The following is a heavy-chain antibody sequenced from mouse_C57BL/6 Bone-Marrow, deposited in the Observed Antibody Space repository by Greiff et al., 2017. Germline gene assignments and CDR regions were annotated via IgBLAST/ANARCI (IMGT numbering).Heavy chain of an antibody. J-gene: IGHJ2*01. V-gene: IGHV1-87*01. CDR2: GPGLEWIG. D-gene: IGHD1-1*01. Sequence: QVQLQESGPELARPWASVKISCQAFYTFSRRVHFAIRDTNYWMQWVKQRPGPGLEWIGAIYPGNGDTSYNQKFKGKATLTADKSSSTAYMQLSSRTSEDSAVYYCALYYYGSSYVLDYWGQGTTLTVSS. CDR3: SEDSAVYYCALYYYGSSYVLDY. CDR1: YTFSRRVH.